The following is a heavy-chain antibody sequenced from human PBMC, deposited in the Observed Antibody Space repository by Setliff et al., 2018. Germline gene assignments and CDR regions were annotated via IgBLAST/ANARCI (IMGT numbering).Heavy chain of an antibody. D-gene: IGHD3-22*01. V-gene: IGHV4-4*08. Sequence: SETLSLTCTVSGDSIYNHFWSWVRQPPGKGLEWIGYIYSTGSTNYNPSLKSRVTMSLDTSKNQFSLNLYSVTAADTAVYYCARAFDSSGYYGESHTHYFDNWGQGTLVTVSS. J-gene: IGHJ4*02. CDR2: IYSTGST. CDR1: GDSIYNHF. CDR3: ARAFDSSGYYGESHTHYFDN.